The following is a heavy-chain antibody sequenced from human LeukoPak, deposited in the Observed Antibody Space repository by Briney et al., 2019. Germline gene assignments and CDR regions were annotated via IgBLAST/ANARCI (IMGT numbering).Heavy chain of an antibody. CDR1: GYSFNVYY. CDR2: IKPKSDDT. CDR3: ARVDEGGHFSYYGMDA. Sequence: ASVEVSCEASGYSFNVYYIHWVRQAPGQGLEWMGWIKPKSDDTNYGQNFQGRVTMTRDTSISTAYMELSGLRSDDTAVYYCARVDEGGHFSYYGMDAWGQGTTVTVSS. D-gene: IGHD3-16*01. V-gene: IGHV1-2*02. J-gene: IGHJ6*02.